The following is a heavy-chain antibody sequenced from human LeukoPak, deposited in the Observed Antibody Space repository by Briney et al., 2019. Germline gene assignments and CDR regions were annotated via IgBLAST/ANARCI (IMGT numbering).Heavy chain of an antibody. CDR1: GFTFSDFE. CDR2: ISSTGDTI. J-gene: IGHJ6*03. V-gene: IGHV3-48*03. D-gene: IGHD3-10*01. CDR3: ARDQRGHYGSGEWYMDV. Sequence: QPGGSLRLSCAASGFTFSDFEMNWVRQAPGKGLEWVSYISSTGDTIYYADSVKGRFTISRDNAKNTLYLQMNSLRAEDTAVYYCARDQRGHYGSGEWYMDVWGKGTTVTVSS.